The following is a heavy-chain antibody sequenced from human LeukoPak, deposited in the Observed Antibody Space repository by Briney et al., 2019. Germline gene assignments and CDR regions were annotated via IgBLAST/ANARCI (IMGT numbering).Heavy chain of an antibody. V-gene: IGHV4-39*07. CDR2: IYYSGRT. CDR1: GGSISSSNHY. CDR3: ARLREIPVFGVVTKSTSYFDY. Sequence: KPSETLSLTCTVSGGSISSSNHYWGWIRQPPGKGLECIGSIYYSGRTYHNPSLKSRVTISLDTSKNQFSLKLSSVTAADTAVYYCARLREIPVFGVVTKSTSYFDYWGQGTLVTVSS. J-gene: IGHJ4*02. D-gene: IGHD3-3*01.